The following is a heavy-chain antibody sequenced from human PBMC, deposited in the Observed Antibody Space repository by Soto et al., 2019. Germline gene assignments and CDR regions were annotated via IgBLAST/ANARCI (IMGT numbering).Heavy chain of an antibody. Sequence: QVQLVQSGAEVKKPGSSVKVSCKASGGTFSSYTINWVRQAPGQGLEWMGRIIPILGIANYAPKVQCRVTITADKSTSTAYMELSSLRSEDTAVYYCARELVATRTHAFDIWGQGTMVTVSS. CDR1: GGTFSSYT. D-gene: IGHD5-12*01. CDR2: IIPILGIA. CDR3: ARELVATRTHAFDI. J-gene: IGHJ3*02. V-gene: IGHV1-69*08.